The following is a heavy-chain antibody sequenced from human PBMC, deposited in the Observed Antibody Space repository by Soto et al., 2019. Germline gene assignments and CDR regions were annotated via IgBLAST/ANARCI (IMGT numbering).Heavy chain of an antibody. CDR1: GFTFSSYA. V-gene: IGHV3-23*01. Sequence: VQLLESGGGLVQPGGSLRLSCAASGFTFSSYAMSWVRQAPGKGLEWVSAISGSGGSTYYADSVKGRFTISRDNSKNTLYLQMNSLRAEDTAVYYCAKAGGDIVVVVAAPDAFDIWGQGTMVTVSS. CDR2: ISGSGGST. J-gene: IGHJ3*02. D-gene: IGHD2-15*01. CDR3: AKAGGDIVVVVAAPDAFDI.